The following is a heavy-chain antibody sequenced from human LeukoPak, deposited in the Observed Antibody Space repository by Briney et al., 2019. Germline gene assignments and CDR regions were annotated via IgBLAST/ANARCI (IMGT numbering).Heavy chain of an antibody. J-gene: IGHJ4*02. D-gene: IGHD3-3*02. CDR3: ARSSTGSYFDY. CDR2: MYYRGST. CDR1: GGSMSRYY. V-gene: IGHV4-59*01. Sequence: SETLSLTCTVSGGSMSRYYWSWIRQPPGKGLEWLGYMYYRGSTKYNPSLKSRVTISVDTSKNQFSLKLSSVTAADTAVYYCARSSTGSYFDYWGQGTLVTVSS.